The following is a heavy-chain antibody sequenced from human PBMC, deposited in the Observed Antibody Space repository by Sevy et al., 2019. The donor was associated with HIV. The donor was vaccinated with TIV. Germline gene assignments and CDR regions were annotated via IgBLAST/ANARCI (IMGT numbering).Heavy chain of an antibody. CDR2: ISGSGGST. J-gene: IGHJ4*02. CDR3: AKSYWVVVIAPFDY. D-gene: IGHD3-22*01. V-gene: IGHV3-23*01. Sequence: GGSLRLSCAASGFTFSSYAMSWVRQAPGKGLEWVSAISGSGGSTYYADSVKGRFTISRDNSKNTLYLQMNSLRAEDTAVYHCAKSYWVVVIAPFDYWGQGTLVTVSS. CDR1: GFTFSSYA.